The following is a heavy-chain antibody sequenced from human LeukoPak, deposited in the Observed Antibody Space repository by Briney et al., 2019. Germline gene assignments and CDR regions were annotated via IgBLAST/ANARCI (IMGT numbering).Heavy chain of an antibody. CDR1: GWSFSGYY. Sequence: SETLSLTCAVHGWSFSGYYWSWIRQPPGKGLEWVGEINHSGSTNYNPSLKSRVTISVDTSKNQFSLKLSSVTAADTAVYYCARHIRVVPAANFRRYYYYMDVWGKGTTVTVSS. CDR2: INHSGST. J-gene: IGHJ6*03. CDR3: ARHIRVVPAANFRRYYYYMDV. V-gene: IGHV4-34*01. D-gene: IGHD2-2*01.